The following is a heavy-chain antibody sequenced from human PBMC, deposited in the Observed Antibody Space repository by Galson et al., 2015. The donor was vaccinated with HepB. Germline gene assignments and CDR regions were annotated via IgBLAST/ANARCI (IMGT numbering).Heavy chain of an antibody. CDR2: ISGSGGNT. CDR3: AKGIKQWLRPYYFDY. J-gene: IGHJ4*02. D-gene: IGHD6-19*01. CDR1: GFTFSSYA. V-gene: IGHV3-23*01. Sequence: SLRLSCAASGFTFSSYAMSWVRQAPGKGLEWVSAISGSGGNTYYADSVKGRFTISRGNSKNTLYLQMNSLRAEDTAVYFCAKGIKQWLRPYYFDYWGQGTLVTVSS.